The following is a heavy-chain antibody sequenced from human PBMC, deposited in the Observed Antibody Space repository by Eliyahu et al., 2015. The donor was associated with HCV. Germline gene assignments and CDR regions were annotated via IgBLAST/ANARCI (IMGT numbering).Heavy chain of an antibody. J-gene: IGHJ6*02. Sequence: EVQLVESGGGLVQPGGSLRLXCAXSGFTFSSYWXHWVRQAPGKGLVWVSRINSDGSSTTYADSVRGRFTISRDNAENTLYLQMNSLRAEDTAVYYCAREEVATAGTDYYYGMDVWGQGTTVTASS. CDR2: INSDGSST. CDR1: GFTFSSYW. V-gene: IGHV3-74*01. CDR3: AREEVATAGTDYYYGMDV. D-gene: IGHD6-13*01.